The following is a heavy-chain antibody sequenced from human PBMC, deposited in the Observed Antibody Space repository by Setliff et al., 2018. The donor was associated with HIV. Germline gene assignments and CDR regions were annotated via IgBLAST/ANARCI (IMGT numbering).Heavy chain of an antibody. CDR3: AKSLLVAGNDY. V-gene: IGHV3-13*01. J-gene: IGHJ4*02. CDR2: IGTGGDT. D-gene: IGHD2-8*02. Sequence: PGGSLRLSCEASGFIFSSHDFHWVRQAAGQGLEWVSAIGTGGDTYYGDSVKGRFTISRDNSKNTLYLQMISLRADDTAVYYCAKSLLVAGNDYWGQGTLVTVSS. CDR1: GFIFSSHD.